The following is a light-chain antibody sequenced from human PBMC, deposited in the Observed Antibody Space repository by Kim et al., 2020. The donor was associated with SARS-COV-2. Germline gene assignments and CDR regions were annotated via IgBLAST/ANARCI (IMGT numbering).Light chain of an antibody. CDR3: SSYTSSSTLV. CDR1: SNDVGLYNY. Sequence: GKSITLTCTGTSNDVGLYNYVSWYQQHPGKAPKLIICDVSNRPAGASDHFSGSKSGNAASLTSSGLQAEDEADYYCSSYTSSSTLVFGTGTKVTVL. J-gene: IGLJ1*01. V-gene: IGLV2-14*03. CDR2: DVS.